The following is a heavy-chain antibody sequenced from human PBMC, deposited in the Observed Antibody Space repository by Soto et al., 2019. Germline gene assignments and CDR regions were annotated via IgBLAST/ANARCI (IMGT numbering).Heavy chain of an antibody. CDR3: AKSLTTSSPNWFDP. CDR2: IYYSGST. CDR1: GGSISSYY. Sequence: PSETLSLTCTVSGGSISSYYWSWIRQPPGKGLEWIGYIYYSGSTNYNPSLKSRVTISVDTSKNQFSLKLSSVTAADTAVYYCAKSLTTSSPNWFDPWGQGTLVTVSS. V-gene: IGHV4-59*01. D-gene: IGHD4-17*01. J-gene: IGHJ5*02.